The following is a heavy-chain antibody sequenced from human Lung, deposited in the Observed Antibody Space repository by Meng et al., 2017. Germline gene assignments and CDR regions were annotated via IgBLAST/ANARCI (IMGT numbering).Heavy chain of an antibody. CDR2: INHSGST. J-gene: IGHJ4*02. CDR3: ARGPTTMAHDFDY. V-gene: IGHV4-34*01. Sequence: QGQLQQWGAGLLKPSETRSLPCVVSGGAFSDYYWSWIRQHPGKGLEWIGEINHSGSTNYNPSLESRATISVDTSQNNLSLKLSSVTAADSAVYYCARGPTTMAHDFDYWGQGTLVTVSS. CDR1: GGAFSDYY. D-gene: IGHD4-11*01.